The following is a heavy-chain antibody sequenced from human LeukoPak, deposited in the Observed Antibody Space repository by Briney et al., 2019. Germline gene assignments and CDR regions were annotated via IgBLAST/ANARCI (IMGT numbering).Heavy chain of an antibody. J-gene: IGHJ4*02. CDR2: IWYDGSNK. D-gene: IGHD1-26*01. V-gene: IGHV3-33*06. CDR1: GFTFSSYG. Sequence: PGGSLRLTCAASGFTFSSYGMHWVRQAPGKGMEWVAVIWYDGSNKYYADSVKGRFTISRDNSKNTLYLQMNSLRAEDTAVYYCAKEVVGATRYFYYWGQGTLVTVSS. CDR3: AKEVVGATRYFYY.